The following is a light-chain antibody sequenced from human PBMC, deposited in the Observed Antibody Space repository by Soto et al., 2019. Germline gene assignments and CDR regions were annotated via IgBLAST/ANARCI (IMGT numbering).Light chain of an antibody. CDR3: QHYYSIPWT. CDR2: WAS. Sequence: DTVMTQSPDSLAVSLGERATINCKSSQSVLSSSNNKNCLAWYQQKPGQPPRLLIYWASTRESGVPDRFSGSGSGTDFTLTISSLQAEDVAVYYCQHYYSIPWTFGQGTKVEIK. J-gene: IGKJ1*01. CDR1: QSVLSSSNNKNC. V-gene: IGKV4-1*01.